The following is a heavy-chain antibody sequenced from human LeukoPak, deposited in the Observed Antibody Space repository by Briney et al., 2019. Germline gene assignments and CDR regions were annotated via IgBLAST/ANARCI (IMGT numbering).Heavy chain of an antibody. CDR2: INWNGGST. CDR1: AFTFDDYG. CDR3: TRAVRYYYDSSGYLNAFDT. D-gene: IGHD3-22*01. Sequence: GGSLRLSCPAAAFTFDDYGMSWVRQAPGKGLEWVSGINWNGGSTGYADSGKGRFTIARDNAKNSLYLQMNSLRAEDTALYYCTRAVRYYYDSSGYLNAFDTWGQGTMVTVSS. J-gene: IGHJ3*02. V-gene: IGHV3-20*04.